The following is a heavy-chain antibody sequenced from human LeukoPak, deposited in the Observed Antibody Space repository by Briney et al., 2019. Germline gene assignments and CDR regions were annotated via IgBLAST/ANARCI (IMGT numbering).Heavy chain of an antibody. D-gene: IGHD2-15*01. V-gene: IGHV3-30*03. CDR2: ISYNGTNK. Sequence: GGSLRLSCAASGFTFSSYGMHWVRQAPGKGLEWVATISYNGTNKYYGDSVKGRFTISRDNAKNSLYLQMNSLRAEDTAVYYCARDLLALDYYYGIDVWGQGTTVTVSS. CDR3: ARDLLALDYYYGIDV. J-gene: IGHJ6*02. CDR1: GFTFSSYG.